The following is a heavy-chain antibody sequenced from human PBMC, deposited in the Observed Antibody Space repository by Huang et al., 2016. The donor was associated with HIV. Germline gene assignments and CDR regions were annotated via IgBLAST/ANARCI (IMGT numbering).Heavy chain of an antibody. Sequence: VQLVQSGAEVKKPGESLKISCKGSGYSFSSYWIAWVRQMPGKGLEWMGIIFTDDSDTTYSPSFEGQVTISADKFIGTAYLQWSSLKASDTAMYYCARRFSSSSGYFDYWGQGSLVTVSS. V-gene: IGHV5-51*01. CDR1: GYSFSSYW. D-gene: IGHD6-6*01. CDR2: IFTDDSDT. J-gene: IGHJ4*02. CDR3: ARRFSSSSGYFDY.